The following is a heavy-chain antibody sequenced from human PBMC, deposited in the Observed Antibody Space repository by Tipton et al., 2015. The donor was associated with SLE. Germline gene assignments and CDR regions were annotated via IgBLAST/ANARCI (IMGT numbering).Heavy chain of an antibody. CDR1: GGSISSGTYY. J-gene: IGHJ3*02. D-gene: IGHD3-3*01. V-gene: IGHV4-61*02. CDR3: AREVGGPYYDFWSGYPDI. CDR2: VSNAGSA. Sequence: LRLSCTVSGGSISSGTYYWSWIRQPAGKGLEWIGRVSNAGSASYNPSLKSRVTISIDTSRDHFSLKVNSVTAADTAVYYCAREVGGPYYDFWSGYPDIWGQGTMVTVSS.